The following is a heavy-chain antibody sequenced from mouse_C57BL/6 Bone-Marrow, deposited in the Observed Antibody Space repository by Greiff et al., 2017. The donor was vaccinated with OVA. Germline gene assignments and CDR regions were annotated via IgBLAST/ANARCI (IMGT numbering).Heavy chain of an antibody. CDR2: IYPGSGST. CDR3: AKYGSEYFDV. CDR1: GYTFTSYW. J-gene: IGHJ1*03. V-gene: IGHV1-55*01. Sequence: QVQLKPPGAELVKPGASVKMSCTASGYTFTSYWLNWVKQRPGQGLEWIGDIYPGSGSTNYNAKFKSQATLTVDTSTRTAYMQRSSPTSEYSAVYYCAKYGSEYFDVWGTGTTVTVSS. D-gene: IGHD1-1*01.